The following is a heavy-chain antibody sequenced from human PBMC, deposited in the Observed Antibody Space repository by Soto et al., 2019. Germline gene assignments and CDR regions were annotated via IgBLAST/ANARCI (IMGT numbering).Heavy chain of an antibody. CDR3: ATSTATTYFDN. Sequence: SETLSLTCTVSGGSISSSTYYWSWIRQSPGKGLEWIESIRYSGNTYYNPSLRSRLTISVDTSKNQFSLRLSSVTATDTAVYYCATSTATTYFDNWGQGTLVTVSP. V-gene: IGHV4-39*01. CDR1: GGSISSSTYY. D-gene: IGHD4-17*01. CDR2: IRYSGNT. J-gene: IGHJ4*02.